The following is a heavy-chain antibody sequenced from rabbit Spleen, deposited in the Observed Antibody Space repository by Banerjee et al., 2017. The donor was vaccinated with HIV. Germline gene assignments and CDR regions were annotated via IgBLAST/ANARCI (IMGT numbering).Heavy chain of an antibody. CDR3: ARDTSSSFSSYGMDL. CDR2: IDSGSSGFT. V-gene: IGHV1S40*01. Sequence: QSLEESGGDLVKPGASLTLTCTASGFSFSNTDYMCWVRQAPGKGLEWIACIDSGSSGFTYFASWARGRFTISKTSSTTVTLQMTSLTAADTATYFCARDTSSSFSSYGMDLWGPGTLVTVS. J-gene: IGHJ6*01. CDR1: GFSFSNTDY. D-gene: IGHD1-1*01.